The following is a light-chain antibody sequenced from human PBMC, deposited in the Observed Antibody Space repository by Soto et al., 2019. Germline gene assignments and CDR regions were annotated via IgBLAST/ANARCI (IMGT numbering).Light chain of an antibody. J-gene: IGKJ1*01. CDR1: QGVANY. V-gene: IGKV1-27*01. CDR3: QHYRSAQMT. Sequence: DIQMTQSPSSLSASVEDRVTITCRASQGVANYLGWYQQKPGKVPKALIYGVSTLQSGVPSRFSGSGSDTDFTLTISSLQPEDAATYYCQHYRSAQMTFGQGTKVEIK. CDR2: GVS.